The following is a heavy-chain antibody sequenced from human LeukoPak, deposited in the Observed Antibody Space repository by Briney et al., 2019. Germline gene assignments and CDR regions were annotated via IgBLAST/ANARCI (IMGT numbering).Heavy chain of an antibody. D-gene: IGHD3-22*01. Sequence: KPSETLSLTCTVSGGSISSYYWSWIRQPPGKGLEWIGYIYYSGSTNYNPSLKSRVTMSVDTSKNQFSLKLSSVTAADTAVYYCARDAYYYDSSGYQHFDYWGQGTLVTVSS. CDR2: IYYSGST. V-gene: IGHV4-59*12. CDR1: GGSISSYY. CDR3: ARDAYYYDSSGYQHFDY. J-gene: IGHJ4*02.